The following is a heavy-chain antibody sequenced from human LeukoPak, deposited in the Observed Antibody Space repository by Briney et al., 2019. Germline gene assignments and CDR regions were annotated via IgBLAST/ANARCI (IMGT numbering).Heavy chain of an antibody. V-gene: IGHV4-39*01. CDR1: GGSISSSTDY. D-gene: IGHD3-22*01. CDR3: ARPYRYYYDSSGYYRIFDS. J-gene: IGHJ4*02. Sequence: SETLSLTCTVSGGSISSSTDYWGWIRQPPGKGLEWIGSIYYTGSTYYNPSLMSRVTVSLDTSKNQFFLKVTSVTAADTAVYYCARPYRYYYDSSGYYRIFDSWGQGTLVTVSS. CDR2: IYYTGST.